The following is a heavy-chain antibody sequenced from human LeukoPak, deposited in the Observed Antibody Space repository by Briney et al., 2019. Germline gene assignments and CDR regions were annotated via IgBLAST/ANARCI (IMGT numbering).Heavy chain of an antibody. CDR1: GFTFSSYS. Sequence: PGGSLRLSCVASGFTFSSYSMTWVRQAPGKGLEWVSSMSRSSSNRYYGDSVKGRFTISRDNAKNSLYLQMNSLRAEDTAVYYCARVKEASAFDIWGHGTMVTVSS. CDR3: ARVKEASAFDI. CDR2: MSRSSSNR. V-gene: IGHV3-21*01. J-gene: IGHJ3*02. D-gene: IGHD5-12*01.